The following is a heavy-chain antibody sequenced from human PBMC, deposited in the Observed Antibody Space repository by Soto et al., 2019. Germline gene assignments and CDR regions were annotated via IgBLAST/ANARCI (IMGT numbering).Heavy chain of an antibody. CDR2: IIPILGIA. V-gene: IGHV1-69*08. CDR1: GGTFSSYT. J-gene: IGHJ4*02. Sequence: QVQLVQSGAEVKKPGSSVKVSCKASGGTFSSYTISWVRQAPGQGLEWMGRIIPILGIANYAQKFQGRVTITADKSTSTAYMELSSLRSEDTAVYYCAREGSSGSLDYWGQGTLVTVSS. CDR3: AREGSSGSLDY. D-gene: IGHD3-22*01.